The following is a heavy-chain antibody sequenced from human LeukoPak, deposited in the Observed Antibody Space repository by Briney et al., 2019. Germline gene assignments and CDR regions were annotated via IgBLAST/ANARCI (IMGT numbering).Heavy chain of an antibody. CDR3: ARDGDSSGYYATYDI. V-gene: IGHV3-48*02. CDR2: ISSSSSII. Sequence: GGSLSVSCAASGFTFSSYSMNWVRQAPGKGLEWLSYISSSSSIIYYADSVKGRFTISRDNAKNSLYLQMNSLRDEDTAVYYCARDGDSSGYYATYDICGQGTMVTVSS. CDR1: GFTFSSYS. D-gene: IGHD3-22*01. J-gene: IGHJ3*02.